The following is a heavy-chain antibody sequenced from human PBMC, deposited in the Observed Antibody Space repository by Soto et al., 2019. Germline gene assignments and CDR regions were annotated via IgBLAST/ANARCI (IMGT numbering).Heavy chain of an antibody. CDR1: GFTFSSYS. V-gene: IGHV3-21*01. J-gene: IGHJ6*03. CDR2: ISSSSSYI. Sequence: EVQLVESGGGLVKPGGSLRLSCAASGFTFSSYSVNWVRQAPGKGLEWVSSISSSSSYIYYADSVKGRFTISRDNAKNSLYLQMNSLRAEDTAVYYCARDGEERYSTYYYYYMDVWGKGTTVTVSS. CDR3: ARDGEERYSTYYYYYMDV. D-gene: IGHD4-4*01.